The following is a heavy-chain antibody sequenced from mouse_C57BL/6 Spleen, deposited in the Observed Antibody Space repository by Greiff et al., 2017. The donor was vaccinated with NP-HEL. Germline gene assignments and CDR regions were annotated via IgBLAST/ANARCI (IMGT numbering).Heavy chain of an antibody. Sequence: EVQLVESGGGLVKPGGSLKLSCAASGFTFSSYAMSWVRQTPEKRLEWVATISDGGSYTYYPDNVKGRFTISRDNAKNNLYLQMSHLKSEDTAMYYCARDLEAWFAYWGQGTLVTVSA. J-gene: IGHJ3*01. CDR2: ISDGGSYT. CDR1: GFTFSSYA. V-gene: IGHV5-4*01. CDR3: ARDLEAWFAY.